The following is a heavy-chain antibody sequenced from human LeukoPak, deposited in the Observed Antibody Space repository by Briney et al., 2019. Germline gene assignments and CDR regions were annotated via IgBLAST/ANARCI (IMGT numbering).Heavy chain of an antibody. D-gene: IGHD3-3*01. V-gene: IGHV4-39*07. CDR2: INHSGST. J-gene: IGHJ5*02. Sequence: PSETLSLTCTVSGGSISSSSYYWGWIRQPPGKGLEWIGEINHSGSTNYNPSLKSRVTISVDTSKNQFSLKLSSVTAADTAVYYCARGSRVLRFSNWFDPWGQGTLVTVSS. CDR1: GGSISSSSYY. CDR3: ARGSRVLRFSNWFDP.